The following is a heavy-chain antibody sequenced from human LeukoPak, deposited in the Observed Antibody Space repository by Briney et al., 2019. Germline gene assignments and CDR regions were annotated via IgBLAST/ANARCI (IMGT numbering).Heavy chain of an antibody. D-gene: IGHD6-13*01. J-gene: IGHJ4*02. Sequence: PGGSLRLSCAASGFTFSHYWMTWVRQAPGKGLEWVANIKQDGSEKYYVDSVKGRFTISRDNAKNSLYLQMNSLRAEDTAVYFCASPRYSSSCYIYWGKGTLVTVSS. V-gene: IGHV3-7*01. CDR2: IKQDGSEK. CDR1: GFTFSHYW. CDR3: ASPRYSSSCYIY.